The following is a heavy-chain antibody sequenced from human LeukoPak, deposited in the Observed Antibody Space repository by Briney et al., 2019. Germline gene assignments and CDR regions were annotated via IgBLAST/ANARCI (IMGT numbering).Heavy chain of an antibody. Sequence: SQTLSLTCTVSGGSISSGSYYWRWIRQPAGKGLEWIGRIYTSGSTNYNPSLKSRVTISVDTSKNQFSLKLSSVTAADTAVYYCARENSGSYPDDYWGQGTLVTVSS. CDR1: GGSISSGSYY. D-gene: IGHD1-26*01. V-gene: IGHV4-61*02. J-gene: IGHJ4*02. CDR3: ARENSGSYPDDY. CDR2: IYTSGST.